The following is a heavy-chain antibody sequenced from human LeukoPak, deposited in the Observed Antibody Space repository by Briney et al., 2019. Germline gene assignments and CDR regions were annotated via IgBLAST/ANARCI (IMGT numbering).Heavy chain of an antibody. CDR1: GYTFTTYG. CDR2: INTNTGNP. V-gene: IGHV7-4-1*02. Sequence: GASVKVSCKASGYTFTTYGLSWVRQAPGQGLEWMGWINTNTGNPTYAQGFTGRFVFSLDTSVSTAYLQISSLKAEDTAVYYCARVLRRAADYDSSGYYYYFDYWGQGTLVTVSS. J-gene: IGHJ4*02. D-gene: IGHD3-22*01. CDR3: ARVLRRAADYDSSGYYYYFDY.